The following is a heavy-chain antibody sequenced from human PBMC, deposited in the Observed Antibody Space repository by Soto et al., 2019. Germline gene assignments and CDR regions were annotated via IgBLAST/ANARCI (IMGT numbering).Heavy chain of an antibody. V-gene: IGHV4-30-4*01. J-gene: IGHJ6*02. D-gene: IGHD3-3*01. CDR2: IYYSGST. Sequence: SETLSLTCTVSGGSISSGDYYWSWIRQPPGKGLEWIGYIYYSGSTYYNPSLKSRVTMSVDTSKNQFSLKLSSVTAADTAVYYCPGGMPYDFWSGYPPVDVWGQGTTVTVSS. CDR1: GGSISSGDYY. CDR3: PGGMPYDFWSGYPPVDV.